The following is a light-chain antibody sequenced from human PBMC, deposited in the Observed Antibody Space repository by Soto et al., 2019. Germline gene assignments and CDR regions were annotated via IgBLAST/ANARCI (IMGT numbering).Light chain of an antibody. J-gene: IGKJ1*01. CDR2: GAS. Sequence: EVVMTQSPATLSVSPGERATLSCRASQSVNANLAWYQQKPGQAPRLLIHGASNRATGIPARFSGSGFGTEFILTISSLKSEDFAGYYCQQYNTWLWTFGQGTKVEI. CDR1: QSVNAN. CDR3: QQYNTWLWT. V-gene: IGKV3-15*01.